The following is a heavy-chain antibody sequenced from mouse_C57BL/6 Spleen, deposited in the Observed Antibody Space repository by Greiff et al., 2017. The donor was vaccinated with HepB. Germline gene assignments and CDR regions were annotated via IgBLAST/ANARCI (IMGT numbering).Heavy chain of an antibody. D-gene: IGHD1-1*01. Sequence: VKLQESGPELVKPGASVKISCKASGYAFSSSWMNWVKQRPGKGLEWIGRIYPGDGDTNYNGKFKGKATLTADKSSSTAYMQLSSLTSEDSAVYFCAREDYGSSRGAMDYWGQGTSVTVSS. V-gene: IGHV1-82*01. J-gene: IGHJ4*01. CDR1: GYAFSSSW. CDR2: IYPGDGDT. CDR3: AREDYGSSRGAMDY.